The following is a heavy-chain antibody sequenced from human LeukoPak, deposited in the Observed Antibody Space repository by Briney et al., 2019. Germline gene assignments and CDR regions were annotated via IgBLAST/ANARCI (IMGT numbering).Heavy chain of an antibody. CDR1: GGSFSGYY. CDR3: ARQGWIQLWPTRSLDY. CDR2: INHSGST. D-gene: IGHD5-18*01. J-gene: IGHJ4*02. V-gene: IGHV4-34*01. Sequence: PSETLSLTCAVYGGSFSGYYWSWIRQPPGKGLEWIGEINHSGSTNYNPSLKSRVTISVDTSKNQFSLKLSSVTAADTAVYYCARQGWIQLWPTRSLDYWGQGTLVTVSS.